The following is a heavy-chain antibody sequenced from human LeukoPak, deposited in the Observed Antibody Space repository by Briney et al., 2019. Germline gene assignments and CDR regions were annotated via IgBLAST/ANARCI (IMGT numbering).Heavy chain of an antibody. Sequence: GGSLRLSCTASGFPFSTYTVSWVRQAPGKGLEWVSAISGSGGSTYYADSVKGRFTISRDNSKNTLYLQMNSLRAEDTAVYYCAKVYDSSGYYQYFDYWGQGTLVTVSS. CDR3: AKVYDSSGYYQYFDY. V-gene: IGHV3-23*01. J-gene: IGHJ4*02. D-gene: IGHD3-22*01. CDR1: GFPFSTYT. CDR2: ISGSGGST.